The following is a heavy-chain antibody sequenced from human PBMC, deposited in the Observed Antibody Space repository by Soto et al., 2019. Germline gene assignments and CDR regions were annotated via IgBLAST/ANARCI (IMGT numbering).Heavy chain of an antibody. J-gene: IGHJ4*02. Sequence: SETLSLTCNVSGGSISSYYWSWIRQPPGKGLEWIGYIYYSGSTNYNPSLKSRVTISVDTSKNQFSLKLSSVTAADTAVYYCARASGYSYGYSDYWGQGTQVTVSS. CDR1: GGSISSYY. V-gene: IGHV4-59*01. D-gene: IGHD5-18*01. CDR2: IYYSGST. CDR3: ARASGYSYGYSDY.